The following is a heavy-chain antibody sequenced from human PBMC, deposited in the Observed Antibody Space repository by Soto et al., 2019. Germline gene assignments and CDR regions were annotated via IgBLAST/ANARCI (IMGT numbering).Heavy chain of an antibody. Sequence: QVQLQQWGAGLLKPSETLSRTCAVYGGSFSGYYGSWTRQPPGKGLEWIGEINHSGSTNYNPSLKSVINIAVATSKSQLSMMLGCVTAADSAVNYCARVRQYCGVDCYLQVFHWFDPGGQGTLVTVSS. CDR1: GGSFSGYY. CDR3: ARVRQYCGVDCYLQVFHWFDP. CDR2: INHSGST. J-gene: IGHJ5*02. D-gene: IGHD2-21*02. V-gene: IGHV4-34*01.